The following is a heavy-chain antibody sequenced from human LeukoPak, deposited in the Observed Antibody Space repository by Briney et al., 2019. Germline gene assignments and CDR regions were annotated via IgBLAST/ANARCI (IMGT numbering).Heavy chain of an antibody. D-gene: IGHD3-22*01. J-gene: IGHJ4*02. CDR2: IYHSGST. CDR3: ARDRQYYYDSSGYSTGMDY. V-gene: IGHV4-4*02. CDR1: GGSISSSNW. Sequence: PSETLSLTCTVSGGSISSSNWWSWVRQPPGKGLEWIGEIYHSGSTNYNPSLKSRVTISVDKSKNQFSLKLSSVTAADTAVYYCARDRQYYYDSSGYSTGMDYWGQGTLVTVSS.